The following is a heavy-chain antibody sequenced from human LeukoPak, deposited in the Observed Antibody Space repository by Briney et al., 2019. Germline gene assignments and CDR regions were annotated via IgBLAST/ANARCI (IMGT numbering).Heavy chain of an antibody. Sequence: GGSLRLSCAASGFTFSSYAMHWVRQAPGKGLEYVSTICINGGSTYYANSLKGRLTISRDNSKNTLYLQMGSLRAEDMAVYYCARERYSCYDFDALDIWGQGTMVTVSS. V-gene: IGHV3-64*01. J-gene: IGHJ3*02. CDR3: ARERYSCYDFDALDI. D-gene: IGHD5-12*01. CDR1: GFTFSSYA. CDR2: ICINGGST.